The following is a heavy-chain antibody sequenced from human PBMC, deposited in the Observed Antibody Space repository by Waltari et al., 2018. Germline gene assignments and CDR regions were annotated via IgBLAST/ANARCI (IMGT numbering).Heavy chain of an antibody. Sequence: QITLKESGPTLVTPTQTLTPTCTFSGFSLSTSGVGVGWIRQPPEKALEWLAILYWNDERYSPSLKSRLTITKDTSKNQVVLTMTNMDPVDTATYYCVHRRHCDGSSCLQSWFDPWGQGTLVTVSS. V-gene: IGHV2-5*01. CDR2: LYWNDE. CDR1: GFSLSTSGVG. CDR3: VHRRHCDGSSCLQSWFDP. J-gene: IGHJ5*02. D-gene: IGHD2-15*01.